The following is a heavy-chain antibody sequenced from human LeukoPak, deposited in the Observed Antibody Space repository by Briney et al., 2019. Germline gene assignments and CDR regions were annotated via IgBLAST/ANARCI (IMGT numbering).Heavy chain of an antibody. J-gene: IGHJ2*01. CDR1: GGSISSSSYY. CDR2: IYYSGST. Sequence: PSETLSLTCTVSGGSISSSSYYWGWIRQPPGKGLEWIGSIYYSGSTYYNPSLKSRVTISVDTSKNQFSLKLSSVTAADTAVYYCARGQRIAAAGARYFDLWGRGTLVTVSS. CDR3: ARGQRIAAAGARYFDL. V-gene: IGHV4-39*07. D-gene: IGHD6-13*01.